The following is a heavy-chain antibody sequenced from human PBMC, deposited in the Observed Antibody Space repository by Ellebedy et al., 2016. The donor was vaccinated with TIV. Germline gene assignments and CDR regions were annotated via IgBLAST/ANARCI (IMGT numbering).Heavy chain of an antibody. CDR2: IYYSGST. J-gene: IGHJ3*02. CDR3: ATSYDSSGYYDDDAFDI. CDR1: GGSISTYY. V-gene: IGHV4-59*01. Sequence: MPSETLSLTCTVSGGSISTYYWSWIRQPPGKGLEWIGYIYYSGSTKYNPSLKSRVTMSVDTSKKQFSLNLSSVTAADTAGYYCATSYDSSGYYDDDAFDIWGQGTMVTVSS. D-gene: IGHD3-22*01.